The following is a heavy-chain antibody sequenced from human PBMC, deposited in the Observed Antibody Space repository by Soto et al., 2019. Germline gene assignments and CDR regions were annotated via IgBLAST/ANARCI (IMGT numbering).Heavy chain of an antibody. V-gene: IGHV3-9*01. CDR2: ISWNSGSI. CDR3: AKDRNDYIWGSYRPSGAFDY. Sequence: GGSLRLSCAASGFTFDDYAMHWVRQAPGKGLEWVSGISWNSGSIGYADSGKGRFTISRDNAKNSLYLQMNSLRAEDTALYYCAKDRNDYIWGSYRPSGAFDYWGQGTMVTVSS. D-gene: IGHD3-16*02. CDR1: GFTFDDYA. J-gene: IGHJ3*01.